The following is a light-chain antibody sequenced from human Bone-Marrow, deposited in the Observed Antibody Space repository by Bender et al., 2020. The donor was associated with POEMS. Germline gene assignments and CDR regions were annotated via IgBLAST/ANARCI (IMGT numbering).Light chain of an antibody. V-gene: IGLV3-21*02. CDR2: DDF. CDR3: QVWDGPSDNVI. CDR1: DIGRKS. J-gene: IGLJ2*01. Sequence: SYALTQSPSVSVAPGQTATITCGGSDIGRKSVHWYLQKPGQAPLLVIYDDFDRPSGIPERFSGANSGNTATLTISGVEVGDEADYYCQVWDGPSDNVIFGGGTTLTVL.